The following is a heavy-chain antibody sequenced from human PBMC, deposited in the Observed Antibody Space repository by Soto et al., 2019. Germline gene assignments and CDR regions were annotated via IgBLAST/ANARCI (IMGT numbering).Heavy chain of an antibody. Sequence: QLQLQESGPGLVKPSETLSLTCTVSGGSISSSSYYWGWIRQPPGKGLEWIGSIYYSGSTYYNPSLKRRVTISVDTSKNQFSLKLSSVTAADTAVYYCAIGRYCSGGSCYADAFDIWGQGTMVTVSS. J-gene: IGHJ3*02. V-gene: IGHV4-39*01. D-gene: IGHD2-15*01. CDR2: IYYSGST. CDR3: AIGRYCSGGSCYADAFDI. CDR1: GGSISSSSYY.